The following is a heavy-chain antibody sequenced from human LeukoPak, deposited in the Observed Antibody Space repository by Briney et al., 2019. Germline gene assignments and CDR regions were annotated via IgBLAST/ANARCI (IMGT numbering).Heavy chain of an antibody. Sequence: SETLSHTCTVSGGSISSGGYYWSWIRQHPGKGLEWIGYIYYSGSTYYNPSLKSRVTISVDTSKNQFSLKLSSVTAADTAVYYCARDSRGCSSTSCYSYGMDVWGQGTTVTVSS. CDR2: IYYSGST. D-gene: IGHD2-2*01. V-gene: IGHV4-31*03. CDR1: GGSISSGGYY. J-gene: IGHJ6*02. CDR3: ARDSRGCSSTSCYSYGMDV.